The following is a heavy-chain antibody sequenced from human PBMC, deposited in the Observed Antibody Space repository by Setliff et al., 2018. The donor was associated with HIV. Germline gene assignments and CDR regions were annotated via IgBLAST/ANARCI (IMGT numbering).Heavy chain of an antibody. Sequence: ASVKVSCKASGHTFTSYDINWVRQATGQGPEWVGWMNPNSGNTGYAQKFQGRVTLTRNTSISTAYMELSSLRSEDTAVYSCARVATVSHPGDYFDYWGQGTLVTAPQ. CDR1: GHTFTSYD. CDR2: MNPNSGNT. CDR3: ARVATVSHPGDYFDY. J-gene: IGHJ4*02. D-gene: IGHD4-4*01. V-gene: IGHV1-8*01.